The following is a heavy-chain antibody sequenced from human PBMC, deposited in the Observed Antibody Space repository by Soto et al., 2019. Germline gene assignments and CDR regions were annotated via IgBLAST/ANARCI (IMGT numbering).Heavy chain of an antibody. CDR2: ISYDGGT. CDR3: AKPGSLFIDV. V-gene: IGHV4-39*07. J-gene: IGHJ6*03. Sequence: SETLSLTCTVSGGSVSSSSYYWGWVRQPPGKGLEWIGEISYDGGTYYNPSLESRVTISVDKSNNQFSLNLSSVTAADTAVYYCAKPGSLFIDVWGKGTTVTVSS. CDR1: GGSVSSSSYY.